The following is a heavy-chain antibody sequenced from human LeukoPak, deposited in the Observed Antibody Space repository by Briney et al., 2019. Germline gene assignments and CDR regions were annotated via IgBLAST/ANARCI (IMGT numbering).Heavy chain of an antibody. CDR1: GFTFSSYA. V-gene: IGHV3-23*01. J-gene: IGHJ6*03. Sequence: PGGSLRLSCAASGFTFSSYAMSWARQAPGKGLEWVSAISGSGGSTYYADSVKGRFTISRDNSKNTLYLQMNSLRAEDTAVYYCAKAASPYQYYYYYMDVWGKGTTVTVSS. CDR3: AKAASPYQYYYYYMDV. D-gene: IGHD2-2*01. CDR2: ISGSGGST.